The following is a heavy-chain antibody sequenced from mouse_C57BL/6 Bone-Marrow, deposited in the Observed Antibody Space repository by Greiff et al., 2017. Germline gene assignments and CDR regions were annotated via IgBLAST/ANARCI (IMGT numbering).Heavy chain of an antibody. Sequence: ESGGGLVQPGGSMKLSCVASGFTFSNYWMNWVRQSPEKGLEWVAQIRLKSDNYATHYAESVKGRFTISRDDSKSSVYLQMNNLRAEDTGIYYCTLYYYYGSSSWGQGTTLTVSS. J-gene: IGHJ2*01. CDR2: IRLKSDNYAT. D-gene: IGHD1-1*01. CDR1: GFTFSNYW. V-gene: IGHV6-3*01. CDR3: TLYYYYGSSS.